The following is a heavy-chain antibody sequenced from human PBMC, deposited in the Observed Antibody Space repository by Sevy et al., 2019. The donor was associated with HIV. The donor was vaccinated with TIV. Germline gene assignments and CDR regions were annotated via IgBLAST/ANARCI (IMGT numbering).Heavy chain of an antibody. Sequence: GGSLRLSCSASGFTFSTYGMHWVRQAPGKGLEWVAVISYDGVKTYYTDSMKGRFTISRDNSKNTLYLQMNSLRVEDTAIYYCAKDGGWYNYAPSDDWGQGTLVTVSS. CDR3: AKDGGWYNYAPSDD. CDR2: ISYDGVKT. J-gene: IGHJ4*02. D-gene: IGHD1-1*01. V-gene: IGHV3-30*18. CDR1: GFTFSTYG.